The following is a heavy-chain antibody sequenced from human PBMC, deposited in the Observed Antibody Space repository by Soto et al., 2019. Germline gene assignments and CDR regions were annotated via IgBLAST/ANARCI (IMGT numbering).Heavy chain of an antibody. CDR1: CGSFSGYY. D-gene: IGHD3-16*02. Sequence: PSETLSLTCAVYCGSFSGYYWSWIRQPPGKGLEWIGEINHSGSTNYNPSLKSRVTISVDTSKNQFSLKLSSVTAADTAVYYCARGQRYYDYVWGSYRYGDPDYYYGMDVWGQGTTVTVSS. CDR3: ARGQRYYDYVWGSYRYGDPDYYYGMDV. J-gene: IGHJ6*02. V-gene: IGHV4-34*01. CDR2: INHSGST.